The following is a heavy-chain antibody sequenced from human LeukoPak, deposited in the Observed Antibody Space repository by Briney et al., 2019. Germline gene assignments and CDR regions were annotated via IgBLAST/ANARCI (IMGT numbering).Heavy chain of an antibody. J-gene: IGHJ4*02. CDR2: ISSSSSSTI. D-gene: IGHD6-13*01. CDR1: GFTFSDYY. CDR3: ARVSGQLFDY. Sequence: GGSLRLSCAASGFTFSDYYMTWIRQAPGKGLEWVSYISSSSSSTIYYADSVKGRFTISRDNAKNSLYLQMNSLRAEDTAVYYCARVSGQLFDYWGQGTLVTVSS. V-gene: IGHV3-11*04.